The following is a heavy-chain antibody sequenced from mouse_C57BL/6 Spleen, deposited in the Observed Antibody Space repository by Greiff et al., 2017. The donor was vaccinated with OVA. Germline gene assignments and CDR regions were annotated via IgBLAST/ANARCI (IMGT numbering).Heavy chain of an antibody. J-gene: IGHJ4*01. D-gene: IGHD2-9*01. V-gene: IGHV1-62-2*01. CDR3: ARHEGVSCYGDDGYAMDY. CDR2: FYPGSGSI. Sequence: QVQLQQSGAELVKPGASVKLSCKASGYTFTEYTIHWVKQRSGQGLEWIGWFYPGSGSIKYNEKFKDKATLTADKSSSTAYMELSRLTSEDSAVYLCARHEGVSCYGDDGYAMDYWGQGTSVTVSS. CDR1: GYTFTEYT.